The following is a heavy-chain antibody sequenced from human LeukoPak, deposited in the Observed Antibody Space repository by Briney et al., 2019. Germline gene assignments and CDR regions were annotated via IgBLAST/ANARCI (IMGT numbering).Heavy chain of an antibody. CDR3: ARAIFNGDFRFDY. V-gene: IGHV3-30-3*01. J-gene: IGHJ4*02. CDR2: ISYDGSNK. D-gene: IGHD4-17*01. Sequence: PGGSLRLSCAASGFTFSSYSIHWVRQAPGKGLEWVAVISYDGSNKFYADSVKGRFTISRDNSKSTLYLQMNSLRAEDTAVYYCARAIFNGDFRFDYWGQGTLVTVSS. CDR1: GFTFSSYS.